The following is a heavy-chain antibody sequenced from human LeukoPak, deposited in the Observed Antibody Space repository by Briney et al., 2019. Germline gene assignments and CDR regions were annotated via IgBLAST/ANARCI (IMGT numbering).Heavy chain of an antibody. D-gene: IGHD2-15*01. Sequence: PGGSLRLSCAASGFTFSSYGMHWVRQAPRKGLEWVAVIRYDGSNKYYADSVKGRFTISRDNSKNTLYLQMNSLRAEDTAVYYCAKRGHCSATCTYDYWGQGTLVTVSS. V-gene: IGHV3-30*02. CDR3: AKRGHCSATCTYDY. CDR1: GFTFSSYG. J-gene: IGHJ4*02. CDR2: IRYDGSNK.